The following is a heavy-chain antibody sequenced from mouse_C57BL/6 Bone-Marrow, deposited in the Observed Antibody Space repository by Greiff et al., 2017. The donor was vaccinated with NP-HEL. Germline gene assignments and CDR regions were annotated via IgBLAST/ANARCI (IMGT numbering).Heavy chain of an antibody. CDR1: GYAFSSYW. CDR2: IYPGDGDT. CDR3: ARVDRSSYSY. D-gene: IGHD1-1*01. Sequence: QVHVKQSGAELVKPGASVKISCKASGYAFSSYWMNWVKQRPGKGLEWIGQIYPGDGDTNYNGKFKGKATLTADKSSSTAYMQLSSLTSEDSAVYFCARVDRSSYSYWGQGTTLTVSS. J-gene: IGHJ2*01. V-gene: IGHV1-80*01.